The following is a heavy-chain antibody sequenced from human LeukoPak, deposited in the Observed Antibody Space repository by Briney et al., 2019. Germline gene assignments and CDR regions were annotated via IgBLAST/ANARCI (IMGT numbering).Heavy chain of an antibody. CDR2: MNPNSGNT. V-gene: IGHV1-8*01. J-gene: IGHJ3*02. Sequence: ASVKVSCKASGYTFTSYDINWVRQATGQGLEWMGWMNPNSGNTGYAQKFQGRVTMTRNTSISTAYMELSSLRSEDTAVYYCARGCSSTSCYIDDAFDIWGQGTMVTVSS. CDR3: ARGCSSTSCYIDDAFDI. D-gene: IGHD2-2*02. CDR1: GYTFTSYD.